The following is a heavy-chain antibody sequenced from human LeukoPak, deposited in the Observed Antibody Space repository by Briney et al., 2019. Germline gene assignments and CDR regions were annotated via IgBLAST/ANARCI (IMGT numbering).Heavy chain of an antibody. D-gene: IGHD3-22*01. Sequence: GASVKVSCKASGGTFSSYAISWVRQAPGQGLELMGGIIPIFGTANYAQKFQGRVTITADESTSTAYMELSSLRSEDTAVYYCARDPYYYDSSGYYYYGMDVWGQGTTVTVSS. J-gene: IGHJ6*02. CDR3: ARDPYYYDSSGYYYYGMDV. V-gene: IGHV1-69*13. CDR1: GGTFSSYA. CDR2: IIPIFGTA.